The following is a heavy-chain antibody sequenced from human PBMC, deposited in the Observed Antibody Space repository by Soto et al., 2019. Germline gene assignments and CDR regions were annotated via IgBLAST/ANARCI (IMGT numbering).Heavy chain of an antibody. CDR3: ARDYDILTGYYAHYYGMDA. V-gene: IGHV4-30-4*01. J-gene: IGHJ6*02. Sequence: PSETLSLTCTVSGGSISSGDYYWSWIRQPPGKGLEWIGYIYYSGSTYYNPSLKSRVTISVDTSKNQFSLKLSSVTAADTAVYYCARDYDILTGYYAHYYGMDAWGQGTTVTVSS. CDR2: IYYSGST. D-gene: IGHD3-9*01. CDR1: GGSISSGDYY.